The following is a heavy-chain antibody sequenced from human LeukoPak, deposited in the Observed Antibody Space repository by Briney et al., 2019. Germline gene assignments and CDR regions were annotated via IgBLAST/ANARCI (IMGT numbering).Heavy chain of an antibody. J-gene: IGHJ6*03. CDR1: GGSISSSSYY. Sequence: PSETLSLTCTVSGGSISSSSYYWGWIRQPPGKGLEGIGSIYYIGSTYYNTYLKSRVTISVDTSKTQFSLKLSSVTAADTAVYYCARHVPGGYYYYYYMDVWGKGTTVTVSS. CDR3: ARHVPGGYYYYYYMDV. CDR2: IYYIGST. D-gene: IGHD3-10*02. V-gene: IGHV4-39*01.